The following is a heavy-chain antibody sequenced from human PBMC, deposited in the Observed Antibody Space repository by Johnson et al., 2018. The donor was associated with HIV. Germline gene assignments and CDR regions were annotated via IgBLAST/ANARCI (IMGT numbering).Heavy chain of an antibody. J-gene: IGHJ3*02. CDR2: INWIGGST. V-gene: IGHV3-20*03. CDR3: ARGGLYIQFLAFDAFDI. D-gene: IGHD4-11*01. Sequence: VQLVESGGGVVRPGGSLRLSSAASGFTFDDYGMSWVRQVPGKGLEWVSGINWIGGSTGYADSVKVRFTISRDNAKNSLYLQMNSLRAEDTAVYFCARGGLYIQFLAFDAFDIWGQGTMVTVSS. CDR1: GFTFDDYG.